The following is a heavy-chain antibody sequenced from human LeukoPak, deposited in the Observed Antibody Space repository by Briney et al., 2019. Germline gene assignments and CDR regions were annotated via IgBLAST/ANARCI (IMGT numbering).Heavy chain of an antibody. CDR1: GYTFTSFD. CDR2: LNPNSGDT. J-gene: IGHJ6*03. CDR3: ATEGVGVSSSLYRHQFNMDD. D-gene: IGHD6-6*01. Sequence: ASVRLSCKASGYTFTSFDINWVRQAPGQGLEWMGWLNPNSGDTAYAQKFLGRVTMTRNTSISTAYMELSSLTSEDTAVYYCATEGVGVSSSLYRHQFNMDDWGIGTTVAASS. V-gene: IGHV1-8*01.